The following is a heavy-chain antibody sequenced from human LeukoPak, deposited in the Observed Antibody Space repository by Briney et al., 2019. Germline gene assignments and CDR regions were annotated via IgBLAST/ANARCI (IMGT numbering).Heavy chain of an antibody. Sequence: SETLSLTCTVSGGSISSSNYYWGWIGQPPGKMLEWIGNVYYGGNTYNNPSLKSRVTMSVDTSKNQFSLKLNSVTAADTAIYYCARRVSSRDAFDIWGQGTMVTVSS. CDR2: VYYGGNT. CDR1: GGSISSSNYY. J-gene: IGHJ3*02. D-gene: IGHD2-15*01. V-gene: IGHV4-39*01. CDR3: ARRVSSRDAFDI.